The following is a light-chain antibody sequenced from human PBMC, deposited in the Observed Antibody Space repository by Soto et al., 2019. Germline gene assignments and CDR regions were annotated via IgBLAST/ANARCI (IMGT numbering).Light chain of an antibody. CDR3: QQYGSSHPIT. V-gene: IGKV3-20*01. J-gene: IGKJ5*01. Sequence: EIVLTQSPGTLSLSPGERATLSCRASQSLSSNHLGWCLAWYQQNPGQNPRLLIYGTSSRATGIPDRFSGSGSGTDFTLTISRLEPEDFAEYSCQQYGSSHPITFGQGTRLEIK. CDR1: QSLSSNH. CDR2: GTS.